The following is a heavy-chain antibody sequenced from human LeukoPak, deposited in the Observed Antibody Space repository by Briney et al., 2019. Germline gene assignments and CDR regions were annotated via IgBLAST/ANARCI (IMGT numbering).Heavy chain of an antibody. Sequence: GGSLRLSCAASGFTFSSYGMHWVRQAPGKGLEWVAFIRYDGSNKYYADSVKGRFTISRDNSKNTLYLQMNSLRAEDTAVYYCARDRYYDILTGYYNGPYYYGMDVWGQGTTVTVSS. CDR2: IRYDGSNK. CDR3: ARDRYYDILTGYYNGPYYYGMDV. D-gene: IGHD3-9*01. V-gene: IGHV3-30*02. CDR1: GFTFSSYG. J-gene: IGHJ6*02.